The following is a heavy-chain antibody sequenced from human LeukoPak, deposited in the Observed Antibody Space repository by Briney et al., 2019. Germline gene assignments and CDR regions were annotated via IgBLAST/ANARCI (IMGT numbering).Heavy chain of an antibody. D-gene: IGHD4-17*01. CDR2: ISAYNGNT. J-gene: IGHJ4*02. CDR1: GYTFTGYY. CDR3: ARVRFTVATIRTFDY. V-gene: IGHV1-18*04. Sequence: ASVKVSCKASGYTFTGYYMHWVRQAPGQGLEWMGWISAYNGNTNYAQKLQGRVTMTTDTSTSTAYMELRSLGSDDTAVYYCARVRFTVATIRTFDYWGQGTLVTVSS.